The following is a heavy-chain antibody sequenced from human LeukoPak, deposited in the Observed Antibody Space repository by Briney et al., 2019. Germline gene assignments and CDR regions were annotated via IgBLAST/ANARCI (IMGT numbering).Heavy chain of an antibody. J-gene: IGHJ3*01. CDR1: GFTFSGFW. Sequence: GGSLRLSCAASGFTFSGFWMSWSRQAPGKGLEWVASINSDGSEGYYADVVKGRFTISRDNAKNSLYLQIDSLRAEDTAVYYCARSSYSSSSSVWGQGTMVTVSS. D-gene: IGHD6-6*01. CDR2: INSDGSEG. CDR3: ARSSYSSSSSV. V-gene: IGHV3-7*03.